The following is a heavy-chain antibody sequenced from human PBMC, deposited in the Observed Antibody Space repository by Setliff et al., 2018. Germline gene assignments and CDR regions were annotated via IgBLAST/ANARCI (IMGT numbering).Heavy chain of an antibody. Sequence: PSETLSLTCTVSGGSISNDYYYWSWIRQPAGKGLEWIGHVYTSGSTNYHPSLKSRVTISADTSKNLFSPRLSSVTAADTAMYYCAREVARDDSGYYYYFGLWGQGTLVTVSS. CDR3: AREVARDDSGYYYYFGL. D-gene: IGHD3-22*01. CDR2: VYTSGST. V-gene: IGHV4-61*09. CDR1: GGSISNDYYY. J-gene: IGHJ4*02.